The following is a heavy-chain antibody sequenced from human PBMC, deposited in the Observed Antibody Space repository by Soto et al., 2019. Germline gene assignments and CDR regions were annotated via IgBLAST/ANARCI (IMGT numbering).Heavy chain of an antibody. CDR2: IRSKANSYAT. J-gene: IGHJ6*02. CDR3: TRQRPGTKKWDYYCYGMDV. D-gene: IGHD1-26*01. V-gene: IGHV3-73*01. Sequence: PGGSLRLSCAASGFTFSGSAMHWVRQASGKGLEWVGRIRSKANSYATAYAASVKGRFTISRDDSKNTAYLQMNSLKTEDTAVYYCTRQRPGTKKWDYYCYGMDVWGQGTTVTVS. CDR1: GFTFSGSA.